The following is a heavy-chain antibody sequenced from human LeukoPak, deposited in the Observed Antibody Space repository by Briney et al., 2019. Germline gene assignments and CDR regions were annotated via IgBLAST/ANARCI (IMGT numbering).Heavy chain of an antibody. CDR1: GYTFTSYD. V-gene: IGHV1-8*01. Sequence: VASVKVSCKASGYTFTSYDINWVRRATGQGLGLMGSMNPNSGKTGYAQKFQGRVTMTRNTSISTAYMELSSLRSEDPAVNYCAREFASIAFDTWGQRTLVTVSS. CDR3: AREFASIAFDT. J-gene: IGHJ5*02. CDR2: MNPNSGKT. D-gene: IGHD2-21*01.